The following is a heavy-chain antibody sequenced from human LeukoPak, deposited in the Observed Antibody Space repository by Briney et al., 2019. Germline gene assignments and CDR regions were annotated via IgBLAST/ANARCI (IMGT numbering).Heavy chain of an antibody. CDR2: ISAYNGNT. D-gene: IGHD3-22*01. Sequence: GASVKVSCKASGYTFTSYGISWVRQAAGQGLEWMGWISAYNGNTNYAQKLQGRVTMTTDTSTSTAYMELRSLRSDDTAVYYCARSSNYYDSRGYSANWFDPWGQGTLVTVSS. V-gene: IGHV1-18*01. J-gene: IGHJ5*02. CDR3: ARSSNYYDSRGYSANWFDP. CDR1: GYTFTSYG.